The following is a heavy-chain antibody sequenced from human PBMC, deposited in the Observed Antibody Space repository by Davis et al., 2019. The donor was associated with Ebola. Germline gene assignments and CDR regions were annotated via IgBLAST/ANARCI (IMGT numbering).Heavy chain of an antibody. CDR2: IKSKTDGGTT. CDR1: GFTLNNAW. Sequence: GRSLRLSCVASGFTLNNAWMSWVRQAPGKGLEWVGRIKSKTDGGTTDYAAPVKGRFAMSRDDSKNTLYLQMNSLKIDDTAVYYCTTLSTVTTMYFDLWGRGTLVTVSS. D-gene: IGHD4-17*01. CDR3: TTLSTVTTMYFDL. V-gene: IGHV3-15*01. J-gene: IGHJ2*01.